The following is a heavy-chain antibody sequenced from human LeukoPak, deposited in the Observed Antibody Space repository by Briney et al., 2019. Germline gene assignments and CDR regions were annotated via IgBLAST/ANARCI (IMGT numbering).Heavy chain of an antibody. J-gene: IGHJ6*02. Sequence: SETLSLTCTVSGYSISSGYYWGWIRQPPGKGLEWIGSIYHSGSTHYNPSLKSRVTISVDTSKNQFSLKLSSVTAADTAVYYCARDLGWFGELLYYYYYGMDVWGQGTTVTVSS. CDR2: IYHSGST. D-gene: IGHD3-10*01. CDR1: GYSISSGYY. CDR3: ARDLGWFGELLYYYYYGMDV. V-gene: IGHV4-38-2*02.